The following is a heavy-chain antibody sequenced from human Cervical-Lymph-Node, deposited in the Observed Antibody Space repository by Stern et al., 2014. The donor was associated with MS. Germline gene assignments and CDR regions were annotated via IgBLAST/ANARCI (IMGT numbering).Heavy chain of an antibody. D-gene: IGHD6-13*01. J-gene: IGHJ4*02. CDR2: IDPSDSYT. V-gene: IGHV5-10-1*03. CDR1: GYSFTSYW. Sequence: EVQLVQSGAEVKKSGESLRISCKGSGYSFTSYWISWVRQMPGKGLERMGRIDPSDSYTNYSPSFQGHVTISADKSISTAYLQWSSLKASDTAMYYCARHGHSSSWSFDNWGQGTLVTVSS. CDR3: ARHGHSSSWSFDN.